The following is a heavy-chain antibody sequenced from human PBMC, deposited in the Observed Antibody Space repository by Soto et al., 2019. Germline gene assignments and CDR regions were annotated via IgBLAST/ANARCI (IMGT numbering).Heavy chain of an antibody. CDR3: AADSRMLVVVYNWFDP. Sequence: EVQLLESGGGLVQPGGSLRLSCAASGFTFSSYAMSWVRQAPGKGLEWVSAISGSGGSTYYADSVKGRFTISRDNSKNTLYLQMNGLRAEDTAVYYCAADSRMLVVVYNWFDPWGQGTLVTVSS. V-gene: IGHV3-23*01. D-gene: IGHD3-22*01. J-gene: IGHJ5*02. CDR2: ISGSGGST. CDR1: GFTFSSYA.